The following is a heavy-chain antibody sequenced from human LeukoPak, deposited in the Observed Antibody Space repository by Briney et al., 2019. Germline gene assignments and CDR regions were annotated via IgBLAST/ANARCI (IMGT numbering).Heavy chain of an antibody. D-gene: IGHD3-22*01. Sequence: GESLKISCKGSGYTFTNYWIGWVRQMPGKGLEWMGIMYTGDSDTRYSPSFQGQVTISADKSISTAYLQWSSLKAPDTAMYYCARENYDYDSTGYYDYWGQGTLVTVSS. CDR3: ARENYDYDSTGYYDY. V-gene: IGHV5-51*01. J-gene: IGHJ4*02. CDR1: GYTFTNYW. CDR2: MYTGDSDT.